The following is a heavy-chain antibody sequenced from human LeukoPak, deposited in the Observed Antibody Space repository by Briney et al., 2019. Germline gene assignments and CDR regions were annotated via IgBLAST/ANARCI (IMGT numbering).Heavy chain of an antibody. V-gene: IGHV3-23*01. J-gene: IGHJ4*01. CDR3: AKFGSFDGKDY. CDR1: GFTFTNYA. CDR2: IYGSGGST. Sequence: GGSLRLSCAASGFTFTNYAMSWVRQAPGKGLEWVSGIYGSGGSTYYADSVKGRFTISRDNSKNTVYLQMNSLRAEDTAVYYCAKFGSFDGKDYWGQEPWSPSPQ. D-gene: IGHD2/OR15-2a*01.